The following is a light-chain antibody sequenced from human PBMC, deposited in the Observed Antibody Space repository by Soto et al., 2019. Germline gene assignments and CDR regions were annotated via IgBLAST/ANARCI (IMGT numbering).Light chain of an antibody. CDR2: SNN. J-gene: IGLJ2*01. CDR3: QSYDNTLSGLV. V-gene: IGLV1-44*01. CDR1: SSNIGSNT. Sequence: QSVLTQPPSASGTPGQRVTISCSGSSSNIGSNTVNWYQQLPGTAPKLLIYSNNQRPSGVPDRFSGSKSGTSASLAISGLQSEDEADYYCQSYDNTLSGLVFGGGTKLTVL.